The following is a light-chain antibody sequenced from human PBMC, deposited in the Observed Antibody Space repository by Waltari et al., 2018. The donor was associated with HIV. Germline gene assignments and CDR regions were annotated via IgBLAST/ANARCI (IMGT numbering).Light chain of an antibody. CDR3: VGWDSSLSAYV. V-gene: IGLV1-47*01. CDR1: SSNNENAN. CDR2: KNC. J-gene: IGLJ1*01. Sequence: QSFLTQPPSASATPGPTVTLSCYGSSSNNENANVYWYQQLPGMTPKLLIYKNCLRPSGVPDRFAASKSGTSASLTISGLRSADEADYYCVGWDSSLSAYVFGAGTKVAVL.